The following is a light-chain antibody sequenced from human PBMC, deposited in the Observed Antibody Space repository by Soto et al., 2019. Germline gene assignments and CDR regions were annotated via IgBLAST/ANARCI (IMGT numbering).Light chain of an antibody. CDR3: QQYNSYS. Sequence: DVQITQSAAALSGSVGDRVTITCRASQTISSWLAWYQQKPGKAPKLLIYKASTLKSGVPSRFSGSGSGTEFTLTISSLQPDDFATYYCQQYNSYSFGQGTK. CDR1: QTISSW. J-gene: IGKJ1*01. CDR2: KAS. V-gene: IGKV1-5*03.